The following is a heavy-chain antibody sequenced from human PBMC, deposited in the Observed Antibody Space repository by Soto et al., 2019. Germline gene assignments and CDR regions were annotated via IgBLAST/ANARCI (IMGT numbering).Heavy chain of an antibody. J-gene: IGHJ3*02. D-gene: IGHD6-19*01. CDR3: ARDARGGGGWRGAFDI. CDR2: ISYDGSNK. Sequence: QVQLVESGGGVVQPGRSLRLSCAASGFTFSSYAMHWVRQAPGKGLEWVAVISYDGSNKYYADSVKGRFTISRDNSKNTLYLQMNGLRAEDTAVYYCARDARGGGGWRGAFDIWGQGTMVTVSS. CDR1: GFTFSSYA. V-gene: IGHV3-30-3*01.